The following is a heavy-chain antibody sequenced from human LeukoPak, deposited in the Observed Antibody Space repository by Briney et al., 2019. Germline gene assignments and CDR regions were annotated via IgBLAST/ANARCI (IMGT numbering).Heavy chain of an antibody. D-gene: IGHD2-15*01. CDR2: INPNSGGT. V-gene: IGHV1-2*02. CDR3: ASPLPYCSGSDCYSYAFDV. CDR1: GYTFTDYY. Sequence: ASVKVSCKASGYTFTDYYMHWVRQPPGQGLEWMGWINPNSGGTNYPQKFQGRVTMTRDTSINTAYMELSRLRSDDTAVYHCASPLPYCSGSDCYSYAFDVWGQGTMVTVS. J-gene: IGHJ3*01.